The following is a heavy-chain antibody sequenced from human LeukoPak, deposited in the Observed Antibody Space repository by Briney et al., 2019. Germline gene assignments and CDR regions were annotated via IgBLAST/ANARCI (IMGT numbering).Heavy chain of an antibody. D-gene: IGHD1/OR15-1a*01. CDR1: GFTFSRYW. V-gene: IGHV3-7*01. Sequence: GGSLRLSCAASGFTFSRYWMNWVRQAPGKGLEWVANIKEDGSEKNYVDSVKGRFTTSRDNALNSVFLQMDSLRVEDTALYFCARGLIGTGGSDFWGQGTLVTVSS. J-gene: IGHJ4*02. CDR3: ARGLIGTGGSDF. CDR2: IKEDGSEK.